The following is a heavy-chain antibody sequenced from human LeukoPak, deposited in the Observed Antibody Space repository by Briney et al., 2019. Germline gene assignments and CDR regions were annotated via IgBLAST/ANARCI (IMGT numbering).Heavy chain of an antibody. Sequence: GGSLRLSCAASGFTLSDHYMDWVRQAPGKGLEWVGRTKNKDNSYSTEYAASVKGRFTIWRDDSKNSLYLQMSSLKTEDTAVYYCARASDYYSTGDLWGQGTLVTVSS. D-gene: IGHD3-22*01. CDR3: ARASDYYSTGDL. CDR2: TKNKDNSYST. CDR1: GFTLSDHY. V-gene: IGHV3-72*01. J-gene: IGHJ5*02.